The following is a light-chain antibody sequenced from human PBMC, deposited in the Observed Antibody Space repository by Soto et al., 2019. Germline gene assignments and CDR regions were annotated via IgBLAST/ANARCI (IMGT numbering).Light chain of an antibody. J-gene: IGKJ3*01. CDR2: DAS. CDR1: QSVSSTY. CDR3: QQYGSSPGLVT. V-gene: IGKV3-20*01. Sequence: EIVLTQSPGTLSLSPGDRATLSCRASQSVSSTYLAWYQQKPGQAPRLLIYDASSRATGIPDRFSGSGSGTDFTLTISRLEPEDFAVYYCQQYGSSPGLVTFGPGTKVIS.